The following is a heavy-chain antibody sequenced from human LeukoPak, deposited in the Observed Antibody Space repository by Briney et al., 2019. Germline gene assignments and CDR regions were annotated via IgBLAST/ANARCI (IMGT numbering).Heavy chain of an antibody. D-gene: IGHD3-10*01. CDR2: ISSSSSYI. J-gene: IGHJ4*02. V-gene: IGHV3-21*01. CDR1: GFTFSSYS. Sequence: GGSLRLSCAASGFTFSSYSMNWVRRAPGKGLEWVSSISSSSSYIYYADSVKGRFTISRDNAKNSLYLQMNSLRVEDTAVYYCTTVTYYNTRAPGDYWGQGTLVTVSS. CDR3: TTVTYYNTRAPGDY.